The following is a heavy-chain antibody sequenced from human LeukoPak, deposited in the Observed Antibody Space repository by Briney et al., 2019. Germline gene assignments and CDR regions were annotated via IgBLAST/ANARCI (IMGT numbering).Heavy chain of an antibody. V-gene: IGHV1-18*01. D-gene: IGHD2-8*02. J-gene: IGHJ4*02. CDR3: ARESTAWSFDF. CDR2: VSHLNGNT. Sequence: GASVKVSCQVSGYTFTRSSIIWVRQAPGQGLGWMGWVSHLNGNTDYAQKFQGRVTMTTDTSTSTAYMELTSLTSDDTAIYYCARESTAWSFDFWGQGTLVTVSS. CDR1: GYTFTRSS.